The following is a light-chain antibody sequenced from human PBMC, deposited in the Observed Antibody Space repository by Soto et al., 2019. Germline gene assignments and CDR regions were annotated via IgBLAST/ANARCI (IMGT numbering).Light chain of an antibody. CDR1: SGHSSYA. CDR3: QTWGTGIRV. CDR2: LNSDGSH. J-gene: IGLJ3*02. Sequence: QSVLTQSPSASASLGASVKLTCTLSSGHSSYAIAWHQQQPEKGPRYLMKLNSDGSHSTGDGIPDRFAGSGSGAERYLTISSLQSEDEADYYCQTWGTGIRVFGGGTKLTVL. V-gene: IGLV4-69*01.